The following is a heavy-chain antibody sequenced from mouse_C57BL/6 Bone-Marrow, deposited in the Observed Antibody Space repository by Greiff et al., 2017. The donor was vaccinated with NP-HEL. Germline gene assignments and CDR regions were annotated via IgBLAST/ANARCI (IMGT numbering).Heavy chain of an antibody. Sequence: QVQLKQSGPELVKPGASVKISCKASGYAFSSSWMNWVKQRPGKGLEWIGRIYPGDGDTNYNGKFKGKGTLTADKSSSTAYMQLSSLTSEDSAVYFCAHYYGSRRGYFDVWGTGTTVTVSS. V-gene: IGHV1-82*01. CDR2: IYPGDGDT. CDR3: AHYYGSRRGYFDV. D-gene: IGHD1-1*01. J-gene: IGHJ1*03. CDR1: GYAFSSSW.